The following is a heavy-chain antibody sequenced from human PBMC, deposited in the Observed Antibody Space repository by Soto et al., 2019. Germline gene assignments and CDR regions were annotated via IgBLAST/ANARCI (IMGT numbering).Heavy chain of an antibody. CDR1: GYTFTSYG. V-gene: IGHV1-18*04. CDR2: ISAYNGNT. D-gene: IGHD3-10*01. CDR3: ARDLITMVRGVMYYYYYGMDV. J-gene: IGHJ6*02. Sequence: XSVKVSCKASGYTFTSYGISWVRQAPGQGLEWMGWISAYNGNTNYAQKLQGRVTMTTDTSTSTAYMELRSLRSDDTAVYYCARDLITMVRGVMYYYYYGMDVWGQGTTVTVSS.